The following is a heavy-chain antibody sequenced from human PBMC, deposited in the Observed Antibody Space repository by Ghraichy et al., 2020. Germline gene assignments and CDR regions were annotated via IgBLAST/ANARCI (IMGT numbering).Heavy chain of an antibody. V-gene: IGHV3-21*01. CDR1: GFTFSSYS. Sequence: GGSLRLSCAASGFTFSSYSMNWVRQAPGKGLEWVSSISSSSSYIYYADSVKGRFTISRDNAKNSLYLQMNSLRAEDTGVYYCARDSKGYCSGGSCYGMKYWGQGTLVTVSS. D-gene: IGHD2-15*01. CDR2: ISSSSSYI. CDR3: ARDSKGYCSGGSCYGMKY. J-gene: IGHJ4*02.